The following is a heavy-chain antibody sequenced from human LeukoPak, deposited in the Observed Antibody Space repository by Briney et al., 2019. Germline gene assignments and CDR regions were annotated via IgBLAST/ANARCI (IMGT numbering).Heavy chain of an antibody. CDR2: IWYDGSNK. V-gene: IGHV3-33*01. Sequence: GGALRLSCAPSGFTLNSYGMHGVREAPGGGLEWVAVIWYDGSNKYCADSVKGRFTLSRENSKNTLYLQMNSLRAKDTAVYYCARDLRDYYDRSYFDYWGQGTLVTVSS. CDR3: ARDLRDYYDRSYFDY. D-gene: IGHD3-22*01. J-gene: IGHJ4*02. CDR1: GFTLNSYG.